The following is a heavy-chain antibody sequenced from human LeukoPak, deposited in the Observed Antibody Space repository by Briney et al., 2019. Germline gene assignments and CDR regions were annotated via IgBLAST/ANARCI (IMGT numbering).Heavy chain of an antibody. CDR3: ARVYYTGAGGAFDI. Sequence: PGGSLRLSCAASGFTFSTYWMHRVRQAPGKGLVWVSRINTNGSSTFYADSVKGRFTISRDNAKSTLHLQMNSLRAEDTAVYYCARVYYTGAGGAFDIWGQGTMVTVSS. J-gene: IGHJ3*02. CDR1: GFTFSTYW. D-gene: IGHD3-10*01. CDR2: INTNGSST. V-gene: IGHV3-74*01.